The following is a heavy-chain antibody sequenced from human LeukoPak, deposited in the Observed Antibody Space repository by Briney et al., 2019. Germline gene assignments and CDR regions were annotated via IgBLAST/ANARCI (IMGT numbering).Heavy chain of an antibody. CDR2: VSSSGNTI. CDR1: GFTFSDYY. Sequence: PGGSLRLSCAASGFTFSDYYMSWIRQAPGKGLEWVSYVSSSGNTIYYADSVKGRFTISRDNAKNTLYLQMNSLRAEDTAVYYCASGPMVRGGYGMDVWGQGTTVTVSS. CDR3: ASGPMVRGGYGMDV. V-gene: IGHV3-11*04. J-gene: IGHJ6*02. D-gene: IGHD3-10*01.